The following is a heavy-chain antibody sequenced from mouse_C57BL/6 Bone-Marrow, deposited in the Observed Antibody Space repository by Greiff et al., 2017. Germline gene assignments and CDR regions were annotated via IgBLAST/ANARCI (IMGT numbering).Heavy chain of an antibody. CDR2: IYPGDGDT. D-gene: IGHD1-1*01. V-gene: IGHV1-82*01. Sequence: QVQLQQSGPELVKPGASVKISCKASGYAFSSSWMNWVKQRPGKGLEWIGRIYPGDGDTNYNGKFKGKGTLTADKSSSTAYMQLSSLTSEDSAVYFCARPIYYYGSTWFAYWGQGTLVTVSA. CDR1: GYAFSSSW. CDR3: ARPIYYYGSTWFAY. J-gene: IGHJ3*01.